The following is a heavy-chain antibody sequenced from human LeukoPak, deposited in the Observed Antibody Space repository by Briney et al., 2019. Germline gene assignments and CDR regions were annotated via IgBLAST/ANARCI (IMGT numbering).Heavy chain of an antibody. D-gene: IGHD3-10*01. CDR2: IHSSGST. Sequence: SETLSLTCTVSGGSISGSISGTCWSWVRQPAGKGLEWIGRIHSSGSTKYNPSLKSRVTMSVDTSKNQLFLRLTSVTAADTALYYCARGSQNYYNPFDNWGQGTLVTVSS. CDR1: GGSISGSISGTC. CDR3: ARGSQNYYNPFDN. J-gene: IGHJ4*02. V-gene: IGHV4-4*07.